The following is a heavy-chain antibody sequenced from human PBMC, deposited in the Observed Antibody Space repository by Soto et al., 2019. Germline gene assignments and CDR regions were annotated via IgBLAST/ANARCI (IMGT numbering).Heavy chain of an antibody. Sequence: GASVKVSCKVSGYTLTELSIHWVRQAPGKGLEWMGGFDPEDGETVYAQKLQARVTMTEDTSTDTAYMELSSLRSEDTAVYYCATKKVGVDIIYYSYGMDVWGQGTTVTVSS. CDR2: FDPEDGET. CDR3: ATKKVGVDIIYYSYGMDV. D-gene: IGHD2-21*01. J-gene: IGHJ6*02. CDR1: GYTLTELS. V-gene: IGHV1-24*01.